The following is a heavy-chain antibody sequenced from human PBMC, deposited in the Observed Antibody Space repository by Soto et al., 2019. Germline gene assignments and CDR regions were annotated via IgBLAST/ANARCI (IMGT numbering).Heavy chain of an antibody. CDR3: ARAHSMMILDRFDP. D-gene: IGHD3-16*01. CDR2: IWFDGSKK. CDR1: GFKFRNYA. Sequence: QVQLVESGGGVVQPGKSLRLSCAASGFKFRNYAIHWVRQAPGKGLEWLEVIWFDGSKKYYADSVKGRFTNSRDNSKNTVYLDMHSLTADDAGGFYLARAHSMMILDRFDPWCHGTLVTFSS. V-gene: IGHV3-33*01. J-gene: IGHJ5*02.